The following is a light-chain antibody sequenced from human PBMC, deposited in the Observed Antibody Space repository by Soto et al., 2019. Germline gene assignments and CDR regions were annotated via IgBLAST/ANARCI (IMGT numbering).Light chain of an antibody. CDR3: QQYGSSPPIT. CDR2: GAS. J-gene: IGKJ5*01. V-gene: IGKV3-20*01. Sequence: EIVLTQSPGTLSXXXXXXXXXXXRGXQSVSSAYLAWYQQKPGQAPRPLIYGASSRATGIPDRFSGSGSGTDFTLTISRLEPEDFAVYYCQQYGSSPPITFGQGTRLEI. CDR1: QSVSSAY.